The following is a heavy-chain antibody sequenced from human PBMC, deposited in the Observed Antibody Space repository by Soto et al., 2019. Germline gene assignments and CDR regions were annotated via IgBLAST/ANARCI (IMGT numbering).Heavy chain of an antibody. D-gene: IGHD2-15*01. CDR2: IIPIFGTA. Sequence: QVQPVQSGAEVKKPGSSVKVSCKASGGTFSSYAISWVRQAPGQGLEWMGGIIPIFGTANYAQKFQGRVTITADKSTSTAYMELSSLRSEDTAVYYCARDSGDCSGGSCYYYGMDVWGQGTTVTVSS. J-gene: IGHJ6*02. V-gene: IGHV1-69*06. CDR3: ARDSGDCSGGSCYYYGMDV. CDR1: GGTFSSYA.